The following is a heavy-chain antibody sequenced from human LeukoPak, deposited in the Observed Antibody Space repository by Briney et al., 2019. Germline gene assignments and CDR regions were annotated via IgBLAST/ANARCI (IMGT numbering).Heavy chain of an antibody. J-gene: IGHJ4*02. CDR1: GYSISSGYY. V-gene: IGHV4-38-2*02. D-gene: IGHD4-17*01. CDR3: ARDFTNPYGDPGY. Sequence: PSETLSLTCTVSGYSISSGYYWGWIRHPPWKGLEWIGSIYHSGSTYYNPSLKSRVTISVDTSKNQFSLKLSSVTAADTAVYYCARDFTNPYGDPGYWGQGTLVTVSS. CDR2: IYHSGST.